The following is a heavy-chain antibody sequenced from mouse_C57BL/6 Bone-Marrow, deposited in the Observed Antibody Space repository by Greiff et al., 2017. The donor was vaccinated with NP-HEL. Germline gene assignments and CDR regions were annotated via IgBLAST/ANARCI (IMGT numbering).Heavy chain of an antibody. J-gene: IGHJ2*01. Sequence: EVQGVESGPELVKPGDSVKISCKASGYSFTGYFMNWVMQSHGKSLEWIGRINPYNGDTFYNQKFKGKATLTVDKSSSTAHMELRSLTSEDSAVYYCARSEGGDYWGQGTTLTVSS. CDR2: INPYNGDT. V-gene: IGHV1-20*01. CDR3: ARSEGGDY. CDR1: GYSFTGYF.